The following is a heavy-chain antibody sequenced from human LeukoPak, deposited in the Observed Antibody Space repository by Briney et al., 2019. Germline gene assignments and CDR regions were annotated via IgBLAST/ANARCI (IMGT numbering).Heavy chain of an antibody. Sequence: VASVKVSCKASLGTLSSYTISWVRQAPGQRLEWMGGIFPIFGTANYAQKFQGRVTITTDESTSTAYMELSSLRSEDTAVYYCARGLGIAAAPLDYWGQGTLVTVSS. CDR1: LGTLSSYT. CDR3: ARGLGIAAAPLDY. V-gene: IGHV1-69*05. D-gene: IGHD6-13*01. CDR2: IFPIFGTA. J-gene: IGHJ4*02.